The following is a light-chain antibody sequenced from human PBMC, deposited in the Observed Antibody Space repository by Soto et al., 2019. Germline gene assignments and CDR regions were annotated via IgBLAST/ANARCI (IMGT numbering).Light chain of an antibody. CDR3: SSYTSSITLYV. V-gene: IGLV2-14*01. CDR2: EVS. CDR1: SSDVGGYNY. Sequence: QSALTQPASVSGSPGQSITISCTGTSSDVGGYNYVSWYQQHPVKAPKLMIFEVSNRPSGVSNRFSGSKSGNTASLTISGLQAEDEADYYCSSYTSSITLYVFGTGTKLTVL. J-gene: IGLJ1*01.